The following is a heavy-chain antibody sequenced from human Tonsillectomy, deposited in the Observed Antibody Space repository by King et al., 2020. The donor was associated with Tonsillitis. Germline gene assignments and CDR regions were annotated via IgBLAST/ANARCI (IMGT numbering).Heavy chain of an antibody. D-gene: IGHD3-10*01. CDR2: ISGYNGNT. CDR3: ARDLRFGEFILPLKIFDS. V-gene: IGHV1-18*01. CDR1: GDTFTTYG. Sequence: VQLVQSGGEVKKPGASVKVSCKASGDTFTTYGISWVRQAPGQGLEWMGWISGYNGNTNYAQKFQGRVTMTTDKSTSTAYMELRSLRSDATAVYYSARDLRFGEFILPLKIFDSWGQGTLVTVSS. J-gene: IGHJ4*02.